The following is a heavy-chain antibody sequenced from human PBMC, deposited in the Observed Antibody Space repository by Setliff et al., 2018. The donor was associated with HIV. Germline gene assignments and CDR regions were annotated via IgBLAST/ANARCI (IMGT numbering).Heavy chain of an antibody. CDR2: ITSGSTYV. CDR1: GFTFTDYT. V-gene: IGHV3-21*01. D-gene: IGHD6-19*01. Sequence: PGGSLRLSCAASGFTFTDYTMNWVRQAPGKGLEWVSSITSGSTYVNYADSVKGRFSISRDNSKNSLYLQMISLRAEDTAVYYCARDCVAVAGTGPDAFDIWGRGTMVTVSS. J-gene: IGHJ3*02. CDR3: ARDCVAVAGTGPDAFDI.